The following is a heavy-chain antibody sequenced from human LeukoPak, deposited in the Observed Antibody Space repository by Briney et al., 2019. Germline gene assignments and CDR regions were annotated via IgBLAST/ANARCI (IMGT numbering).Heavy chain of an antibody. D-gene: IGHD6-13*01. CDR2: ISGSGDTT. Sequence: PGGSLRLSCAASGFTFSSYAMGWVRQAPGKGLEWVSAISGSGDTTFYADSVKGRFTISRDNSKNTLYLQMNSLRAEGTAVFYCAKGSAAGYYFDYWGQGTLVTLSS. V-gene: IGHV3-23*01. CDR1: GFTFSSYA. J-gene: IGHJ4*02. CDR3: AKGSAAGYYFDY.